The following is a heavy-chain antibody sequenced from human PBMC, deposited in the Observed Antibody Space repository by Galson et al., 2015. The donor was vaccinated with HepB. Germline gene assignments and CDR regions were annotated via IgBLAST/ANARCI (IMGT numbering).Heavy chain of an antibody. Sequence: SLRLSCAASGFTFDDYAMHWVRQAPGKGLEWVSGISWNSGSIGYADSVKGRFTISRDNAKNSLYLQMNSLRAEDTALYYCAKDGELLSSWGQGTLVTVSS. V-gene: IGHV3-9*01. CDR2: ISWNSGSI. CDR3: AKDGELLSS. J-gene: IGHJ5*02. D-gene: IGHD1-26*01. CDR1: GFTFDDYA.